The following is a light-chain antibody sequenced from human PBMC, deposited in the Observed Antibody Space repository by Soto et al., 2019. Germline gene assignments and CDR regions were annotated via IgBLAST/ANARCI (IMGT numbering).Light chain of an antibody. CDR1: SGHSSYA. V-gene: IGLV4-69*01. CDR3: QTWGTGIRV. Sequence: QLVLTQSPSASASLGASVKLTCTLSSGHSSYAIAWHQQQPEKGPRYLMKLNSDGSHSKGDGIPDRFSGSSSGAERYLTISSLQSEDEADYYCQTWGTGIRVFGGRTKVNVL. CDR2: LNSDGSH. J-gene: IGLJ2*01.